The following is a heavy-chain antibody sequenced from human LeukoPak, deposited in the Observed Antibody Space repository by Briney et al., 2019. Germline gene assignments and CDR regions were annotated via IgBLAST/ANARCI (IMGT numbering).Heavy chain of an antibody. J-gene: IGHJ4*02. V-gene: IGHV3-33*01. CDR1: GFTFSSYG. Sequence: GRSLRLSCAASGFTFSSYGMHWVRQAPGKGLEWVAVIWYDGSNKYYADSVKGRFTISRDNSKNTLYLQMNSLRAEDTAVYYCARGYSDSSGIDYWGQGTLVTVPS. CDR3: ARGYSDSSGIDY. D-gene: IGHD3-22*01. CDR2: IWYDGSNK.